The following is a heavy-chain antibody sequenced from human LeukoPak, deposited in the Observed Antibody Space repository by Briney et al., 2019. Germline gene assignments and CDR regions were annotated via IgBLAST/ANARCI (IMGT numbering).Heavy chain of an antibody. CDR3: AREGRTSVDY. D-gene: IGHD2-2*01. CDR2: ISASGSTI. J-gene: IGHJ4*02. CDR1: KFTFGDYY. V-gene: IGHV3-11*01. Sequence: PGGSLRLSCAASKFTFGDYYMSWIRQAPGKGLGWVSYISASGSTILYADSVKGRFTISRDNAKNSLYLQMNSLRVEDTAVYYCAREGRTSVDYWGQGTLVTVSS.